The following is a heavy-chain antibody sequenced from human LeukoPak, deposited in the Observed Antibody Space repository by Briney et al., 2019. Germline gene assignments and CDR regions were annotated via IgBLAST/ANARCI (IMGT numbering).Heavy chain of an antibody. CDR2: VRNKANRYTT. J-gene: IGHJ4*02. V-gene: IGHV3-72*01. CDR3: ARGYDIVTGYSPLDY. D-gene: IGHD3-9*01. Sequence: GGSLRLSCAASGFTFSDRYMDWVRQAPGKGLEWVGRVRNKANRYTTEYAASVKGRFTISRDHSKNSPYLQMNSLKTADTAVYYCARGYDIVTGYSPLDYWGQGTLVTVPS. CDR1: GFTFSDRY.